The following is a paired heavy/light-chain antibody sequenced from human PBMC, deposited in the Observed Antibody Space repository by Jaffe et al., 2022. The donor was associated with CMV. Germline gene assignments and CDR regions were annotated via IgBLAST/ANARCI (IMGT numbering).Heavy chain of an antibody. V-gene: IGHV3-21*01. J-gene: IGHJ3*02. Sequence: EVQLVESGGGLVKPGGSLRLSCAASGFRFNTYSMNWVRQAPGKGLEWVSFISSSSSYTYYADPVKGRFTISRDNAKNSVYLQMNSLSAEDTAVYYCARDYYCPNGVCYTDAFDIWGQGTMVTVSS. D-gene: IGHD2-8*01. CDR2: ISSSSSYT. CDR1: GFRFNTYS. CDR3: ARDYYCPNGVCYTDAFDI.
Light chain of an antibody. CDR2: EDN. Sequence: SDELTQPPSVSVSPGQTARITCSGDALPKKYAYWYQQKSGQAPVLVIYEDNKRPSGIPERFSGSDSGTMATLTISGAQVEDEADYYCYSTDSSGNHRRIFGGGTKLTVL. J-gene: IGLJ2*01. CDR3: YSTDSSGNHRRI. CDR1: ALPKKY. V-gene: IGLV3-10*01.